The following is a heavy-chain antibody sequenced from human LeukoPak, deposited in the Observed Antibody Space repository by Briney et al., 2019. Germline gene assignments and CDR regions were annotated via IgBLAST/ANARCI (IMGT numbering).Heavy chain of an antibody. Sequence: GGSLRLSCAASGLTFSSYSMNWVRQAPGKGLEWVSSISSSSSYIYYADSVKGRFTISRDNAKNSLYLQMNSLRAEDTAVYYCAISSSGWYYFDYWGQGTLVTVSS. CDR1: GLTFSSYS. CDR3: AISSSGWYYFDY. CDR2: ISSSSSYI. J-gene: IGHJ4*02. D-gene: IGHD6-19*01. V-gene: IGHV3-21*01.